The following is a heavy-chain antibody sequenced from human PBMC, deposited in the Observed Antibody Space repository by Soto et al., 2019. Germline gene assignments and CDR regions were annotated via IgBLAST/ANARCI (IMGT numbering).Heavy chain of an antibody. D-gene: IGHD7-27*01. Sequence: QVQLVQSGAEVKKPGPSVKVSCKASGYTFTSYDINWVRQAPGQGLEWMGWMSPNSANTGYAQKFQGRVTMTRSTSISTAYMELSSLRSEDTAVYYCARGPPNWGFDSWGQGTLVTVSS. CDR3: ARGPPNWGFDS. CDR1: GYTFTSYD. V-gene: IGHV1-8*01. J-gene: IGHJ5*01. CDR2: MSPNSANT.